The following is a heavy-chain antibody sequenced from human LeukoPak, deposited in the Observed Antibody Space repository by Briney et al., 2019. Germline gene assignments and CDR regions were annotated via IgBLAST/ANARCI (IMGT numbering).Heavy chain of an antibody. D-gene: IGHD5-18*01. J-gene: IGHJ3*02. CDR1: GYTFSDYY. V-gene: IGHV1-2*02. Sequence: ASVKVSCKASGYTFSDYYMHWVRQAPGQGLEWMGWIRPSNGDTDYAQKFQGSVTMTRDTSINTAYMELSSLRSEDTAVYYCVTAMVHSDAFDIWGQGTMVTVSS. CDR3: VTAMVHSDAFDI. CDR2: IRPSNGDT.